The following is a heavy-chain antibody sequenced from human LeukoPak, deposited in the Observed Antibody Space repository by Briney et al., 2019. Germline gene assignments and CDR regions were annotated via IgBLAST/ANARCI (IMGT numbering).Heavy chain of an antibody. V-gene: IGHV4-59*12. Sequence: SETLSLTCTVSGGSISSYYWSWIRQPPGKGLEWIGYIYYSGSTNYNPSLKSRVTISVDTSKNQFSLKLSSVTAADTAVYYCAKDGTGVVTAIPLAFLYGHFDYWGQGTPVTVSS. CDR3: AKDGTGVVTAIPLAFLYGHFDY. J-gene: IGHJ4*02. D-gene: IGHD2-21*02. CDR2: IYYSGST. CDR1: GGSISSYY.